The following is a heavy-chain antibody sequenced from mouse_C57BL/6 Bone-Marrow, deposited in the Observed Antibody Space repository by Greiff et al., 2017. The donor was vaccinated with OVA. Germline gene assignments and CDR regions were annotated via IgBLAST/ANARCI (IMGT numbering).Heavy chain of an antibody. CDR1: GFTFSDYG. CDR2: LSNLAYSI. V-gene: IGHV5-15*01. J-gene: IGHJ4*01. Sequence: EVNLVESGGGLVQPGGSLKLSCAASGFTFSDYGMAWVRQAPRKGPEWVAFLSNLAYSIYYADTVAGRFTISRENAKNTLYLEMSSLRSEDTAMYYCARHGPYAMDYWGQGTSVTVSS. CDR3: ARHGPYAMDY.